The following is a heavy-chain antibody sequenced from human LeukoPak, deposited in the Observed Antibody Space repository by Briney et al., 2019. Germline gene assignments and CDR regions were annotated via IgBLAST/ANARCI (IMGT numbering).Heavy chain of an antibody. D-gene: IGHD2/OR15-2a*01. CDR1: GFMFSSNW. Sequence: GGSLRLSCAASGFMFSSNWMSWVRLAPGKGLEWVANIKEDGTETYYVDSVKGRFTISRDNSKNTLYLQMNSLRAEDTAVYFCAKHPDEYSYYGMDVWGQGTTVTVSS. J-gene: IGHJ6*02. CDR3: AKHPDEYSYYGMDV. CDR2: IKEDGTET. V-gene: IGHV3-7*03.